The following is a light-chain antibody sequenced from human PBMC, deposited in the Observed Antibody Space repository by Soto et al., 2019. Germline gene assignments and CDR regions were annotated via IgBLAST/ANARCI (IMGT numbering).Light chain of an antibody. V-gene: IGKV3-15*01. CDR1: QSVSSN. CDR2: GAS. J-gene: IGKJ1*01. Sequence: EIVMTQSPATPSVSPGERATLSCRASQSVSSNFAWYQQKPGQAPRLLIYGASTRATGIPARCSGSGSGTDFTLTISRLQPEDVAVYYCHQYGSSRRSFGQGTKVDIK. CDR3: HQYGSSRRS.